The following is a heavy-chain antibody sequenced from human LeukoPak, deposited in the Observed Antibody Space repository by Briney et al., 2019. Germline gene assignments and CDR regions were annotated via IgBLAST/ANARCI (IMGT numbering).Heavy chain of an antibody. CDR3: AKWLRSGSLGGSCDY. D-gene: IGHD3-10*01. V-gene: IGHV3-23*01. J-gene: IGHJ4*02. CDR2: ISGSGGST. Sequence: GGSLRLSCAASGFPFSDYGMYWVRQAPGKGLEWVSAISGSGGSTYYADSVKGRFTISRDNSKNTLYLQMNSLRAEDTAVYYCAKWLRSGSLGGSCDYWGQGTLVTVSS. CDR1: GFPFSDYG.